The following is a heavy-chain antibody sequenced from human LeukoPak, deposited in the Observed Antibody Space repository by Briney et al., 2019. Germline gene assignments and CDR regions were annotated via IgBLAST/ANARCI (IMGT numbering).Heavy chain of an antibody. Sequence: GGSLRLSCAASGFTFSSYAMSWVRQAPGKGLEWVSAISGSGGSTYYADSVKGRFTISRDNSKNTLYLQMNSLRAEDTAVYYCAKSPYCSRTSCYYYFDYWGQGTLVTVSS. J-gene: IGHJ4*02. D-gene: IGHD2-2*01. V-gene: IGHV3-23*01. CDR1: GFTFSSYA. CDR3: AKSPYCSRTSCYYYFDY. CDR2: ISGSGGST.